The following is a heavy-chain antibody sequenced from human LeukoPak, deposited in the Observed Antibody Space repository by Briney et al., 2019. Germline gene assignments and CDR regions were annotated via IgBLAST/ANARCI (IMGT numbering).Heavy chain of an antibody. V-gene: IGHV1-8*03. CDR2: MNPNSGNT. D-gene: IGHD3-10*01. CDR1: GYTFTSYD. J-gene: IGHJ4*02. Sequence: ASVKVSCKASGYTFTSYDINWVRQATGQGLEWMGWMNPNSGNTGYAQKFQGRVTITRNTSISTAYMELSSLRSEDTAVYYCARVVWGYGSGSYYKVIDYWGQETLVTVSS. CDR3: ARVVWGYGSGSYYKVIDY.